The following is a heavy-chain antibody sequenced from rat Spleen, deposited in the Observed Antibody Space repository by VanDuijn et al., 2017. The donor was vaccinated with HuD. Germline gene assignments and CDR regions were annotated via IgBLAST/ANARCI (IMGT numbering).Heavy chain of an antibody. CDR3: SRGGATRFDY. V-gene: IGHV5-17*01. J-gene: IGHJ2*01. CDR1: GFTFSDYA. CDR2: ISYDGSST. D-gene: IGHD1-11*01. Sequence: EVQLVESGGGLIQPGRSLKFSCAASGFTFSDYAMAWVRQTPKKGLEWVATISYDGSSTYYRDSVKGRFTVSRDNEQNTLYLQMNSLRSEDTATYYCSRGGATRFDYWGQGVMVTVSS.